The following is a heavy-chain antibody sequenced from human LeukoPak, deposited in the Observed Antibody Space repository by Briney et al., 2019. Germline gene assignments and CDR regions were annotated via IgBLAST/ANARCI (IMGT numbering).Heavy chain of an antibody. CDR3: AHSGTVTTPHDAFDI. V-gene: IGHV2-5*01. Sequence: ESGPTLVKPTQTLTLTCTFSGFSLSTSGVGVGWVRQPPGKALEWLALIYWNDDKRYSPSLKSRLTITKDTSKNQVVLTMTNVDPVDTATYYCAHSGTVTTPHDAFDIWGQGTMVTVFS. J-gene: IGHJ3*02. D-gene: IGHD4-17*01. CDR1: GFSLSTSGVG. CDR2: IYWNDDK.